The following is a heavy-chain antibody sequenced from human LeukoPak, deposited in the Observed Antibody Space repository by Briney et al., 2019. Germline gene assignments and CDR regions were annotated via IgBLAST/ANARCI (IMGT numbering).Heavy chain of an antibody. Sequence: GGSLRLSCAASGFTFSSYGMHWVRQAPGKGLEWVAVIWYGGSDKYYADSVKGRFTISRDNSKNTLYLQMNSLRAEDTAVYYCAKDEYCGGDCYIQHWGQGTLVTVSS. CDR2: IWYGGSDK. V-gene: IGHV3-33*06. CDR1: GFTFSSYG. J-gene: IGHJ1*01. CDR3: AKDEYCGGDCYIQH. D-gene: IGHD2-21*02.